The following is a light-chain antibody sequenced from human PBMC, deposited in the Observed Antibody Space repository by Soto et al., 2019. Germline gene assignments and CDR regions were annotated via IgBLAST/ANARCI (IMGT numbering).Light chain of an antibody. J-gene: IGLJ2*01. Sequence: QSVLTQPASVSGSPGQSITISCTGSSSEIETYNFVSWYQQYPGKAPKLIIFEVRKRPSGVSHRFSGSKSANTASLTISGLQAEDEADYYCCSYTGANTWVFGGGTKVTVL. CDR2: EVR. V-gene: IGLV2-23*02. CDR3: CSYTGANTWV. CDR1: SSEIETYNF.